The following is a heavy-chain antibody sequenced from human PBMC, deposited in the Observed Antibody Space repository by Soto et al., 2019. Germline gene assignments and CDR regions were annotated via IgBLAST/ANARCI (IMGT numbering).Heavy chain of an antibody. V-gene: IGHV1-69*13. CDR1: GGTFSSYA. CDR3: AREDCSGGSCYPLYGMDV. J-gene: IGHJ6*02. CDR2: IIPIFGTA. D-gene: IGHD2-15*01. Sequence: SVKVSCKASGGTFSSYAISWVRQAPGQGLEWMGGIIPIFGTANYAQKFQGRVTITADDSTSTAYMELSSLRSEDTAVYYCAREDCSGGSCYPLYGMDVWGQGTTVTVSS.